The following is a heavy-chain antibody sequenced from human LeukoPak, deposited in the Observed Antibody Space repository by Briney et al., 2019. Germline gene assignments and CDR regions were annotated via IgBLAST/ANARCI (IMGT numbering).Heavy chain of an antibody. D-gene: IGHD6-6*01. CDR2: ISSSGSTI. V-gene: IGHV3-11*04. CDR1: GFTFSDYY. CDR3: ARDTYSSSSPSPYYYYYMDV. Sequence: GGSLRLSCAASGFTFSDYYMSRIRQAPGKGLEWVSYISSSGSTIYYADSVKGRFTISRDNSKNTLYLQMNSLRAEDTAVYYCARDTYSSSSPSPYYYYYMDVWGKGTTVTVSS. J-gene: IGHJ6*03.